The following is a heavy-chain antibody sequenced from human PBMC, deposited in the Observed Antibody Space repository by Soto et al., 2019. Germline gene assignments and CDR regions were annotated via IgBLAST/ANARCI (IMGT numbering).Heavy chain of an antibody. CDR3: ARDLISFGELLSGFDY. V-gene: IGHV1-18*01. CDR1: GYTFTSYG. D-gene: IGHD3-10*01. CDR2: ISAYNGNT. Sequence: ASVKVSCKASGYTFTSYGISWVRQAPGQGLEWMGWISAYNGNTTYAQKLQGRVTMTTDTSTSTAYMELRSLRSDDTAVYYCARDLISFGELLSGFDYWGQGTLVTVSS. J-gene: IGHJ4*02.